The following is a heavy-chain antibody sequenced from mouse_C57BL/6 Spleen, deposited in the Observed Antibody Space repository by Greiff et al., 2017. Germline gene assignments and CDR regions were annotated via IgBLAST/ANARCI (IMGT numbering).Heavy chain of an antibody. CDR2: IYPRTGNT. J-gene: IGHJ4*01. CDR1: GYTFTSYG. V-gene: IGHV1-81*01. CDR3: ERGGDAMEY. Sequence: QVQLQQSGAELARPGASVKLSCKASGYTFTSYGISWVKQRTGQGLEWIGDIYPRTGNTYYNEKFKGKATLTADKSSSTAYMGLRSLTSEDSAVYGCERGGDAMEYWGQGTSVTVS.